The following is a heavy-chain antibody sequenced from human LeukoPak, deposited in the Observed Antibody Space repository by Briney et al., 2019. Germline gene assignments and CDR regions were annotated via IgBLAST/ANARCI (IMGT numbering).Heavy chain of an antibody. Sequence: VASVKVSCKASGYTFTGYYMHWVRQAPGQGLEWMGRINPNSGGTNYAQKFQGRVTMTRDTSISTAYMELSRLRSDDTAVYYCARDPARTYGSTYYYYYMDVWGKGTTVTVSS. J-gene: IGHJ6*03. CDR1: GYTFTGYY. CDR2: INPNSGGT. CDR3: ARDPARTYGSTYYYYYMDV. D-gene: IGHD3-10*01. V-gene: IGHV1-2*06.